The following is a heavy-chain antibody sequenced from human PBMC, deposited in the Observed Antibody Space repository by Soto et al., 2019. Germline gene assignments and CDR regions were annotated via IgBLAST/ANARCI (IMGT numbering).Heavy chain of an antibody. CDR3: AKDAIAAAGASVFGWYFDL. Sequence: QVQLVESGGGVVQPGRSLRLSCAASGFTFSSYGMHWVCQAPGKGLEWVAVISYDGSNKYYADSVKGRFTISRDNSKNTLYLQMNSLRAEDTAVYYCAKDAIAAAGASVFGWYFDLWGRGTLVTVSS. J-gene: IGHJ2*01. CDR2: ISYDGSNK. CDR1: GFTFSSYG. D-gene: IGHD6-13*01. V-gene: IGHV3-30*18.